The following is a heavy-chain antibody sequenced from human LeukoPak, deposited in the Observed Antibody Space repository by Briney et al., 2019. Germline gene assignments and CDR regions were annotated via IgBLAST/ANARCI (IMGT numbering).Heavy chain of an antibody. Sequence: SETLSLTCTVSGGSISNYYWSWIRQPPGKGLEWIGYIYYSGSTNFNPSLKSRVTISVDTSKIQFFLKLSSVTAADTATYYCARHPGGVLGANFYYGMDVWGQGITVTVSS. CDR3: ARHPGGVLGANFYYGMDV. CDR2: IYYSGST. CDR1: GGSISNYY. V-gene: IGHV4-59*08. J-gene: IGHJ6*02. D-gene: IGHD2-15*01.